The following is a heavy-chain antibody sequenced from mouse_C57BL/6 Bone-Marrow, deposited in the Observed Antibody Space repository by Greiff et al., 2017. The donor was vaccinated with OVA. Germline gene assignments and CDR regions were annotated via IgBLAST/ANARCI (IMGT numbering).Heavy chain of an antibody. Sequence: EVQLVESGGGLVQPGGSLKLSCAASGFTFSDYGMAWVRQAPRKGPEWVAFISNLAYSIYYADTVTGRFTISRENAKNTLYLEMSSLRSEDTAMYYCARHGNSGDYAMDYWGQGTSVTVSS. J-gene: IGHJ4*01. V-gene: IGHV5-15*01. CDR2: ISNLAYSI. CDR1: GFTFSDYG. CDR3: ARHGNSGDYAMDY. D-gene: IGHD2-1*01.